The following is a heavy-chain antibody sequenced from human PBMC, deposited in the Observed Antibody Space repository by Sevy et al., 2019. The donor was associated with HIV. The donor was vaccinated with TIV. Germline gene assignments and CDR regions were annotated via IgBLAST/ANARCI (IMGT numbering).Heavy chain of an antibody. Sequence: GESLKISCKGSGYSFTSYWISWVRQMPGKGLEWMGRIDPSDSYTNYSPSFQGHVTISADKSISTAYLQWSSLKASDTGMYYCARHDLSGYCSSTSCYLAFDPWGQGTLVTVSS. J-gene: IGHJ5*02. CDR2: IDPSDSYT. D-gene: IGHD2-2*01. CDR3: ARHDLSGYCSSTSCYLAFDP. CDR1: GYSFTSYW. V-gene: IGHV5-10-1*01.